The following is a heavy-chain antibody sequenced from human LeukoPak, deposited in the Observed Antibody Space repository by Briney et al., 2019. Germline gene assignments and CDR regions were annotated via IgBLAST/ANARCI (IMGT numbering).Heavy chain of an antibody. CDR3: ARQARELHLSERAPFDY. D-gene: IGHD1-7*01. V-gene: IGHV4-30-4*01. Sequence: SQTLSLTCTVSGGSISSGDCSWSWIRQPPGKGLEWIGYIYYSGSTYYNPSLKSRVTISVDTSKNQFSLKLRSVTAADTAVYYCARQARELHLSERAPFDYWGQGTLVTVSS. CDR2: IYYSGST. CDR1: GGSISSGDCS. J-gene: IGHJ4*02.